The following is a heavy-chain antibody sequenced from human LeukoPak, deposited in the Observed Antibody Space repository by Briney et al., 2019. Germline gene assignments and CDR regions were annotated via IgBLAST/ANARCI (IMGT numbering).Heavy chain of an antibody. D-gene: IGHD3-22*01. CDR1: GFIFSTYW. CDR3: ARDYYDSSGYSWGYYYYYYMDV. Sequence: GGSLRLSCAASGFIFSTYWMHWVRQAPGKGLVWVSRINSDGSSSSYADSVKGRFTISRDNAKNSLYLQMNSLRAEDTAVYYCARDYYDSSGYSWGYYYYYYMDVWGKGTTVTVSS. J-gene: IGHJ6*03. V-gene: IGHV3-74*01. CDR2: INSDGSSS.